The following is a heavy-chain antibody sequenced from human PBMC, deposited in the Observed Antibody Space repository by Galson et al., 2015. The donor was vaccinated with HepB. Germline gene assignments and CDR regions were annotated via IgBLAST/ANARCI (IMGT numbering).Heavy chain of an antibody. J-gene: IGHJ4*02. CDR2: ISYDGSNK. D-gene: IGHD2-15*01. CDR1: GFTFSSYG. CDR3: ANSNFIGGSCRKEHK. Sequence: SLRLSCAASGFTFSSYGMHWVRQAPGKGLEWVAVISYDGSNKYYADSVKGRFTISRDNSKNTLYLQMNSQRAEDTAVYYCANSNFIGGSCRKEHKWGQGTLFNVSS. V-gene: IGHV3-30*18.